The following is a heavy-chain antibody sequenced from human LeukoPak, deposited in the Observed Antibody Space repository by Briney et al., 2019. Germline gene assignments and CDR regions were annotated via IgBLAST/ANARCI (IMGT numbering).Heavy chain of an antibody. J-gene: IGHJ4*02. D-gene: IGHD6-13*01. Sequence: SGGSLRLSCAASGHTFSSYGMHWVRQAPGKGLEWVAVISYDGSNKYCADSVKGRFTISRDNSKNTLYLQMNSLRAEDKAVYSCAKDSSHIAAAGTIDYWGQGTLVTVSS. CDR3: AKDSSHIAAAGTIDY. CDR1: GHTFSSYG. V-gene: IGHV3-30*18. CDR2: ISYDGSNK.